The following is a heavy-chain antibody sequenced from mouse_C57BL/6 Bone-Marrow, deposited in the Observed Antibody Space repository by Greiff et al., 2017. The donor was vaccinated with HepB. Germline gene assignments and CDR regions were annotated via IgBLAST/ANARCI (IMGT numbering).Heavy chain of an antibody. CDR2: IWSGGST. CDR1: GFSLTSYG. Sequence: QVQLQQSGPGLVQPSQSLSITCTVSGFSLTSYGVHWVRQSPGKGLEWLGVIWSGGSTDYNAAFISRLSISKDNSKSQVFFKMNSLQADDTAIYYCARKSNDWYFDVWGTGTTVTVSS. D-gene: IGHD2-5*01. CDR3: ARKSNDWYFDV. J-gene: IGHJ1*03. V-gene: IGHV2-2*01.